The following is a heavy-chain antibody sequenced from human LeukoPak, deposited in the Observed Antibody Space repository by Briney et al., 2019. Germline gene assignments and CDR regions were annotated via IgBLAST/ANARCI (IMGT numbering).Heavy chain of an antibody. D-gene: IGHD4-17*01. V-gene: IGHV1-69*13. J-gene: IGHJ4*02. CDR3: ARDGSYGDYVFEEFYFDY. CDR1: GGTFSSYA. CDR2: IIPISGTA. Sequence: SVKVSCKASGGTFSSYAISWVRQAPGQGLEWMGGIIPISGTANYAQKFQGRVTISADESTSTAYMELSSLRSDDTAVYYCARDGSYGDYVFEEFYFDYWGQGTLVTVSS.